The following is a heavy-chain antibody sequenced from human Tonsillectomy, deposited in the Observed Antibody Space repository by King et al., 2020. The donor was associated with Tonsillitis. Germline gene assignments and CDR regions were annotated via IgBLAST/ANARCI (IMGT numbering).Heavy chain of an antibody. CDR1: GFTFSSYA. CDR3: AKYEEDYYGSGSYESPFDY. D-gene: IGHD3-10*01. J-gene: IGHJ4*02. Sequence: VQLVESGGGLVQPGGSLRLSCAASGFTFSSYAMSWVRQAPGKGLEWVSAISGSGGSTYYADSVKGRFTISRDNSKNTLYLQMNSLRAEDTAVYYCAKYEEDYYGSGSYESPFDYWGQGTLVTVSS. CDR2: ISGSGGST. V-gene: IGHV3-23*04.